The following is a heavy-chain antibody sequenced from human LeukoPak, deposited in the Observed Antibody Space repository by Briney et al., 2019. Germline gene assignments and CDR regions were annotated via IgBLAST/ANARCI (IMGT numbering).Heavy chain of an antibody. D-gene: IGHD3-22*01. CDR3: ARAESYDSSGYYLDAFDI. J-gene: IGHJ3*02. CDR2: IYTSGST. Sequence: SETLSLTCTVSGGSISSYYWSWIRQPAGKGLEWIGRIYTSGSTNHNPSLKSRVTMSVDTSKNQFSLKLSSVTAADTAVYYCARAESYDSSGYYLDAFDIWGQGTMVTVSS. V-gene: IGHV4-4*07. CDR1: GGSISSYY.